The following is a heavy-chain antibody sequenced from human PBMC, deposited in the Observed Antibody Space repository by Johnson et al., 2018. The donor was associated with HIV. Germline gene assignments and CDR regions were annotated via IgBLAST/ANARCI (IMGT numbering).Heavy chain of an antibody. CDR2: IYSGGNT. CDR3: ARDGAIAGAATEALDL. D-gene: IGHD1-26*01. CDR1: GFTVSTNY. J-gene: IGHJ3*01. V-gene: IGHV3-66*01. Sequence: MLLVESGGGLVQPGGSLRLSCAASGFTVSTNYMSWVRQAPGKGLEWVSVIYSGGNTYYADTVKGRFTISRDSSKNTLYLQMNSLRPEDTAVYYCARDGAIAGAATEALDLWGQGTMVIVSS.